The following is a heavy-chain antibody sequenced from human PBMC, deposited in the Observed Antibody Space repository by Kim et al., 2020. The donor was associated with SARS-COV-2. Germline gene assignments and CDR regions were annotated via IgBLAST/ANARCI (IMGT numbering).Heavy chain of an antibody. J-gene: IGHJ5*02. CDR3: ARAYYDFWSGYLLDP. V-gene: IGHV1-18*01. CDR2: ISAYNVNT. CDR1: GYTFTSYG. D-gene: IGHD3-3*01. Sequence: ASVKVSCKASGYTFTSYGISWVRQAPGQGLEWMGWISAYNVNTNYAQKLQGRVTMTTDTSTSTAYMELRSLRSDDTAVYYCARAYYDFWSGYLLDPWGQGTLVTVSS.